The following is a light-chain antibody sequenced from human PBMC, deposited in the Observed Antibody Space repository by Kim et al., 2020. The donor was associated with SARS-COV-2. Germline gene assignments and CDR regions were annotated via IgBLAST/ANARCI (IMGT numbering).Light chain of an antibody. CDR1: NIGSRS. CDR2: SDG. J-gene: IGLJ3*02. CDR3: QVWDSTTEWV. V-gene: IGLV3-21*04. Sequence: SYKLTQPPSVSVAPGKTARIACAGINIGSRSVHWYQQKPGQAPVLVIYSDGDRPSEIPERFSGSNSGSAATLTISNVEAGDEADYYCQVWDSTTEWVFGG.